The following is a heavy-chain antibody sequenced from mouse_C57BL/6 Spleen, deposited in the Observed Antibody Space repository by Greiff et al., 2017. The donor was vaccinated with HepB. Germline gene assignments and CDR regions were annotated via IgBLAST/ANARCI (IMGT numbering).Heavy chain of an antibody. V-gene: IGHV10-1*01. D-gene: IGHD1-1*01. CDR1: GFSFNTYA. CDR3: VSLYYYGSRYFDV. J-gene: IGHJ1*03. Sequence: EVKLVESGGGLVQPKGSLKLSCAASGFSFNTYAMNWVRQAPGKGLEWVARIRSKSNNYATYYADSVKDRFTISRDDSESMLYLQMNNLKTEDTAMYYCVSLYYYGSRYFDVWGTGTTVTVSS. CDR2: IRSKSNNYAT.